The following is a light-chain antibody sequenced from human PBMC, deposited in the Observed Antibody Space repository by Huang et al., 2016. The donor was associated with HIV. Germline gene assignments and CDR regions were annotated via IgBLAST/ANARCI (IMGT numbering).Light chain of an antibody. CDR2: AAS. CDR3: QQRRNWPPYT. Sequence: EVVLTQSPATLSLSPGERATLSCRASQGVSSSFAWYQQKPGQAPRLLSYAASVRATGIPARFGGSASGTDFTLTISSLEPEDFAVYYCQQRRNWPPYTFGQGTKLEIK. V-gene: IGKV3-11*01. J-gene: IGKJ2*01. CDR1: QGVSSS.